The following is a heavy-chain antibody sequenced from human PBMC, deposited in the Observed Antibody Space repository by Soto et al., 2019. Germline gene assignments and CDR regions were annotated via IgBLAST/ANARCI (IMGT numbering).Heavy chain of an antibody. CDR1: GFTFSSYS. J-gene: IGHJ1*01. V-gene: IGHV3-21*01. CDR3: ARGRPVVTTAEYLQH. CDR2: ISSSSSYI. D-gene: IGHD2-15*01. Sequence: GGSLRLSCAASGFTFSSYSMNWVRQAPGKGLEWVSSISSSSSYIYYADSVKGRFTISRDNTKNSLYPQMHSLRAEDDAVFYCARGRPVVTTAEYLQHWGQGTLVTVSS.